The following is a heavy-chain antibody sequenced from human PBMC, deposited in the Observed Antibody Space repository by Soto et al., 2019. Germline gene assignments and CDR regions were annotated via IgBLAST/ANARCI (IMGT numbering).Heavy chain of an antibody. CDR3: ARSPSSSWYGGGAFEI. CDR2: ISHSGST. D-gene: IGHD6-13*01. V-gene: IGHV4-4*02. CDR1: GASISSSNW. J-gene: IGHJ3*02. Sequence: QVQLQESGPGLVKPSGTLSLTCAVSGASISSSNWWTWVRQPPGKGLEWIGEISHSGSTNYNPSLKSRITISVDMSKKQFSLELRSVTAADTAAYYCARSPSSSWYGGGAFEIWGHGTMVTVSS.